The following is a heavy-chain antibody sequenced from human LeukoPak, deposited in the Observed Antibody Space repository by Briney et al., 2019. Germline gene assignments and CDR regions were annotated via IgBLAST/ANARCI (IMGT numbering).Heavy chain of an antibody. J-gene: IGHJ6*03. CDR3: ARVELAPYYYYMDV. D-gene: IGHD1-7*01. V-gene: IGHV3-11*04. Sequence: GGSLRLSCAASGFTFSDYYMSWIRQAPGKGLEWVSYISSSGSTIYYADSVKGRFTISRDNAKNSLYLQMNSLRAEDTAVYYCARVELAPYYYYMDVWGKGTTVTVSS. CDR2: ISSSGSTI. CDR1: GFTFSDYY.